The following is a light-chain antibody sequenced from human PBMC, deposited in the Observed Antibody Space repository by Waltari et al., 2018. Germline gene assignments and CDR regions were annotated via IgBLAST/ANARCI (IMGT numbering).Light chain of an antibody. CDR3: QHRAHWPPDAT. Sequence: EIVLTQSPVTLSLSPGERATLSCRASQSVGSYLAWYQQKPGPAPRLLIYAASNRATGIPARFSGSGSGTDFTLTISSLEPEDSAVYYCQHRAHWPPDATFGPGTKVDIK. J-gene: IGKJ3*01. CDR2: AAS. V-gene: IGKV3-11*01. CDR1: QSVGSY.